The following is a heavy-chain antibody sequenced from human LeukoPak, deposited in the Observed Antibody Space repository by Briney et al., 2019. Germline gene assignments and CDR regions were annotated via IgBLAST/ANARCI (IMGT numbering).Heavy chain of an antibody. CDR1: GYSFTPYY. D-gene: IGHD6-19*01. CDR2: IYPGDSDT. Sequence: GESLKISCKGSGYSFTPYYIGWVRQMPGKGLEWMGIIYPGDSDTRYNPSFEGQVIISVDKSISTAYLQWSSLKASDTAMYYCARVVSSGWYSDYWGQGTLVTVSS. V-gene: IGHV5-51*01. J-gene: IGHJ4*02. CDR3: ARVVSSGWYSDY.